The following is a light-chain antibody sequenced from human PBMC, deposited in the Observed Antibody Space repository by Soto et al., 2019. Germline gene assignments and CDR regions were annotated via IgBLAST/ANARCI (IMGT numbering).Light chain of an antibody. CDR3: QQYNSYPLT. CDR2: DAS. Sequence: DIQMTQSPSTLSASVGDRVTIACRASRSISSWLAWYQQKPGKAPKLLIYDASSLESGVPSRFSGSGSGTEFTLTISSLQPDDFATYYCQQYNSYPLTFGGGTKVEIK. J-gene: IGKJ4*01. V-gene: IGKV1-5*01. CDR1: RSISSW.